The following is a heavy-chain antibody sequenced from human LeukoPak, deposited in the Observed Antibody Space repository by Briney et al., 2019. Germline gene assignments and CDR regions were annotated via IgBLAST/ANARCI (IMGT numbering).Heavy chain of an antibody. CDR2: ISYDGSNK. CDR1: GFTFSSYA. Sequence: PGGSLRLSCAASGFTFSSYAMHWVRQAPGKGLEWVAVISYDGSNKYYADSVKGRFTISRDNAKNSLYLQMNSLRAEDTAVYYCARDRELPYFDYWGQGTLVTVSS. D-gene: IGHD1-7*01. CDR3: ARDRELPYFDY. J-gene: IGHJ4*02. V-gene: IGHV3-30-3*01.